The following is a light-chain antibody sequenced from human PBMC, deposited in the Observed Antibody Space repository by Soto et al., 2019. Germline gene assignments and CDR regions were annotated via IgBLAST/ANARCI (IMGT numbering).Light chain of an antibody. J-gene: IGLJ1*01. CDR3: TSYTSTSHYV. CDR2: EVS. Sequence: QSALTQPASVSGSPGQSITISCTGTNSDVGAFNFVFWYQQHPGKAPKLIIYEVSNRPSGVSNRFSGSKSGNTASLTISGLQADDEADYYCTSYTSTSHYVFGTGTKLTVL. V-gene: IGLV2-14*01. CDR1: NSDVGAFNF.